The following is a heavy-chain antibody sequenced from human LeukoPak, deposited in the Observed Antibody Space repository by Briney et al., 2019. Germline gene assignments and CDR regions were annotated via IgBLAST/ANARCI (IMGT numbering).Heavy chain of an antibody. CDR3: ARVSSWDSSGYSDDY. V-gene: IGHV1-46*01. J-gene: IGHJ4*02. CDR2: INPSGGST. Sequence: ASVKVSCKASGYTFTSYYMHWVRQAPGQGLEWMGIINPSGGSTSYAQKFQGRVTMTRDMSTSTVYMELSSLRSEDTAVYYCARVSSWDSSGYSDDYWGRGTLVTVSS. D-gene: IGHD3-22*01. CDR1: GYTFTSYY.